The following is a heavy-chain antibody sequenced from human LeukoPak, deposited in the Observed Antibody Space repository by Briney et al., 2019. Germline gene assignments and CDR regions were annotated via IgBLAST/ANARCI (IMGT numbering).Heavy chain of an antibody. CDR3: ARDRSWFDP. J-gene: IGHJ5*02. Sequence: GGSLRLSCVASTIIVSSNYMTWVRQAPGNGLEWASGIYSGGSTYYADSVRGRFTISRDNSQNTLYLQMNNLRVEDTAVYYCARDRSWFDPWGQGTRVTVSS. D-gene: IGHD6-19*01. CDR2: IYSGGST. CDR1: TIIVSSNY. V-gene: IGHV3-66*01.